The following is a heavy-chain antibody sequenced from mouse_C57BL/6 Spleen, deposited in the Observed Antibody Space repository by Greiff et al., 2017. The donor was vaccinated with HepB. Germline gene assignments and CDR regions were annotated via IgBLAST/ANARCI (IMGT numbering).Heavy chain of an antibody. CDR1: GYTFTDYN. CDR2: INPNNGGT. D-gene: IGHD1-1*01. CDR3: ARPITTGVARCDY. Sequence: EVQLQQSGPELVKPGASVKMSCKASGYTFTDYNMPWVKQSHGKSLEWIGYINPNNGGTSYNQKFKGQATLTVNKSSSTAYMELRSLTSEDSAVYYGARPITTGVARCDYWGQGTTLTVSS. J-gene: IGHJ2*01. V-gene: IGHV1-22*01.